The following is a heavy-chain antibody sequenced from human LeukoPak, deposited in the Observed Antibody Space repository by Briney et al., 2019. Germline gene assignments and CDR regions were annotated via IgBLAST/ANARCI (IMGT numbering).Heavy chain of an antibody. CDR2: ISAYNGNT. D-gene: IGHD1-26*01. Sequence: ASVKVSCKASGGTFSRYAISWVRQAPGQGLEWMGWISAYNGNTNYAQKLQGRVTMTTDTSTSTAYMELRSLRSDDTAVYYCARKVVGATPPDYWGQGTLVTVSS. J-gene: IGHJ4*02. V-gene: IGHV1-18*01. CDR3: ARKVVGATPPDY. CDR1: GGTFSRYA.